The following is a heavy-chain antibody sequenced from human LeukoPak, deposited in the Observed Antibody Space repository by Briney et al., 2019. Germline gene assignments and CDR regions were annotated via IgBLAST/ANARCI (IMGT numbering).Heavy chain of an antibody. J-gene: IGHJ4*02. D-gene: IGHD3-3*01. V-gene: IGHV1-18*01. Sequence: ASVKVSCKASGYTFTSYGISWVRQAPGQGLEWMGWISAYNGNTNYAQKLQGRVTMTTDTSTSTAYMELRSLRSDDTAAYYCARDRYDFWSGYSYDYWGQGTLVTVSS. CDR3: ARDRYDFWSGYSYDY. CDR2: ISAYNGNT. CDR1: GYTFTSYG.